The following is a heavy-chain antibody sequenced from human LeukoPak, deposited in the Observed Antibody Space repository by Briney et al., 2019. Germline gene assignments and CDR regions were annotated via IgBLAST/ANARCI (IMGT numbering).Heavy chain of an antibody. D-gene: IGHD6-19*01. CDR2: IYYSGST. V-gene: IGHV4-39*01. J-gene: IGHJ4*02. Sequence: SETLSLTCAVSGGSISSDSYYWAWIRQPPGKGLEWIASIYYSGSTYYNPSLKSRVTISVDTSRNQFSLKLSSVTAADTAVYYCASLAVAGLSEGYWGQGTLVIVSS. CDR3: ASLAVAGLSEGY. CDR1: GGSISSDSYY.